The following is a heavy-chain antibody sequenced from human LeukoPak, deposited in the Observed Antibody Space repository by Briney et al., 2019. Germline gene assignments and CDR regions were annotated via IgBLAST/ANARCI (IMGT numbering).Heavy chain of an antibody. CDR3: ATRAVAAPY. CDR1: GSTVGNNH. V-gene: IGHV3-66*01. J-gene: IGHJ4*02. D-gene: IGHD6-19*01. CDR2: IYSGGNT. Sequence: PGGSLRLSCAASGSTVGNNHMNWVRQAPGKGLEWVSLIYSGGNTQYADSVKGRFIIFRDSSKNTLYLQMNSLRVEDTAVYYCATRAVAAPYWGQGTLVTVSS.